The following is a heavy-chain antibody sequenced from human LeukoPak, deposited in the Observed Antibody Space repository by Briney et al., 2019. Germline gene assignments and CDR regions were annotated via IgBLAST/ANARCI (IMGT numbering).Heavy chain of an antibody. J-gene: IGHJ5*02. Sequence: SETLSLTCTVSGGSISSYYWSWIRQPAGKGLEWIGRIYTSGSTNYNPSLKSRVTMSVDTSKNQFSLKLSSVTAADTAVYYCXRGVTIFGVVTLDPWGQGTLVTVSS. CDR3: XRGVTIFGVVTLDP. CDR2: IYTSGST. D-gene: IGHD3-3*01. V-gene: IGHV4-4*07. CDR1: GGSISSYY.